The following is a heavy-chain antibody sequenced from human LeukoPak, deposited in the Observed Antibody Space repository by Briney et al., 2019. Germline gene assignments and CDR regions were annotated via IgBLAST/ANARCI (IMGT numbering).Heavy chain of an antibody. CDR3: AREHSSSGWGYFDY. V-gene: IGHV3-23*01. CDR1: GFTFSSYA. Sequence: GGSLRLSCAASGFTFSSYAMSWVRQAPGKGLEWVSGISGSGSSTYYADSVKGRFTLSRDNSKNTLYLQMSSLRAEDTAVYYCAREHSSSGWGYFDYWGQGALVTVSS. J-gene: IGHJ4*02. CDR2: ISGSGSST. D-gene: IGHD6-25*01.